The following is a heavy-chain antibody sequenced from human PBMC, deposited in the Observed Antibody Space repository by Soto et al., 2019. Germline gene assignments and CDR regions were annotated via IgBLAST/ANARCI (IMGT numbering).Heavy chain of an antibody. J-gene: IGHJ6*02. CDR3: ARVERDYGGNSYYYYYGMDV. V-gene: IGHV5-51*01. CDR2: IYPGDSDT. CDR1: GYSFTSYW. D-gene: IGHD4-17*01. Sequence: GEXLKISCKGSGYSFTSYWIGWVRQMPGKGLEWMGIIYPGDSDTRYSPSFQGQVTISADKSISTAYLQWSSLKASDTAMYYCARVERDYGGNSYYYYYGMDVWGQGTTVTVSS.